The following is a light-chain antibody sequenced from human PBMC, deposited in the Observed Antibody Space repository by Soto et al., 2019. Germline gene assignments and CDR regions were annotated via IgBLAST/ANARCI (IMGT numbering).Light chain of an antibody. Sequence: ESVLTQSPSSLSLSPGEGATLSCRASQSLSSSYLAWYQQKAGQPPGLLMFRSSDRAAGVPDRFSGSASGTEFTLTISSLEPEDFAVYYCQQYGTKVSFGPGTKVDIK. CDR1: QSLSSSY. CDR3: QQYGTKVS. J-gene: IGKJ3*01. V-gene: IGKV3-20*01. CDR2: RSS.